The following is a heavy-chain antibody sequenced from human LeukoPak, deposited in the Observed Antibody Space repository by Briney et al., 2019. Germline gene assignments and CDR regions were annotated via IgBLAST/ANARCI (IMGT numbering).Heavy chain of an antibody. CDR3: ARDDVVGGGDY. CDR1: GYTFTGYY. CDR2: INPSGGST. V-gene: IGHV1-46*01. D-gene: IGHD2-15*01. J-gene: IGHJ4*02. Sequence: ASVKVSCKASGYTFTGYYMHWVRQAPGQGLEWMGWINPSGGSTSYAQKFQGRVTMTRDTSTSTVYMELSSLRSEDTAVYYCARDDVVGGGDYWGQGTLVTVSS.